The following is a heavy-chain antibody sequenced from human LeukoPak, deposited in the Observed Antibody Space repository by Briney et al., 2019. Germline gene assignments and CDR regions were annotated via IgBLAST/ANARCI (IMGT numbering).Heavy chain of an antibody. CDR1: GGSFSGYY. D-gene: IGHD3-10*01. CDR2: INHSGST. Sequence: SETLSLTCAVYGGSFSGYYWSWIRQPPRKGLEWIGEINHSGSTNYNPSLKSRVTISVDTSKNQFSLKLSSVTAADTAVYYCARALWAGRASVGFDIWGQGTMVTVSS. J-gene: IGHJ3*02. CDR3: ARALWAGRASVGFDI. V-gene: IGHV4-34*01.